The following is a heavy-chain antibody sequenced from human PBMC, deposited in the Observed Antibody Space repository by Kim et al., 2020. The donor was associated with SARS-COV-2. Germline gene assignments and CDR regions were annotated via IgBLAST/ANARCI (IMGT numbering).Heavy chain of an antibody. CDR3: AGGYSIPFDY. CDR2: IYSGGSST. V-gene: IGHV3-23*03. D-gene: IGHD6-13*01. Sequence: GGSLRLSCAASGFTFSSYAMSWVRQAPGKGLEWVSVIYSGGSSTYYADSVKGRFTISRDNSKNTLYLQMNSLRAEDTAVYYCAGGYSIPFDYWGHETLVTVSS. J-gene: IGHJ4*03. CDR1: GFTFSSYA.